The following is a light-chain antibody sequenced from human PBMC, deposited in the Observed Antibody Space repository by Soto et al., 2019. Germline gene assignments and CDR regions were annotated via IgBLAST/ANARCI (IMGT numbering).Light chain of an antibody. Sequence: EIVLTQSPAALSVFPGERASLSCRASQSVSSTLDWYQQNPAPAPRLLISAASTRATAIPARFSGSGSGTALTLTISSLEPEAFAVYHCQQRSNSFGQGTRLEIK. CDR3: QQRSNS. J-gene: IGKJ5*01. V-gene: IGKV3-11*01. CDR2: AAS. CDR1: QSVSST.